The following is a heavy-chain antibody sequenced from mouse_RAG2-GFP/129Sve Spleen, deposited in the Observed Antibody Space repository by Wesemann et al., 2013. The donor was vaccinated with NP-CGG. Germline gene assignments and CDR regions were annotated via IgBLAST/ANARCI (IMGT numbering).Heavy chain of an antibody. Sequence: EYAGYISYSGSTYYNPSLKSRISITRDTSKNQYYLQLNSVTTEDTATYYCARYGPTVYAMDYWGQGTSVTVSS. J-gene: IGHJ4*01. D-gene: IGHD1-1*01. CDR2: ISYSGST. V-gene: IGHV3-8*02. CDR3: ARYGPTVYAMDY.